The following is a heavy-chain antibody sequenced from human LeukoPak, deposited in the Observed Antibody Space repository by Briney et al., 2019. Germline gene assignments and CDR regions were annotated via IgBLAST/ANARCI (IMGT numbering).Heavy chain of an antibody. Sequence: ASVKVSCKASGYTFTSYGISWVRQAPGQGLEWMGWINAYNGNTNYAQKLQGRVTMTTDTSTSTAYMELRSLRSDDTAVYYCARSGDSSSWYALDYWGQGTLVTVSS. D-gene: IGHD6-13*01. CDR1: GYTFTSYG. CDR2: INAYNGNT. J-gene: IGHJ4*02. V-gene: IGHV1-18*01. CDR3: ARSGDSSSWYALDY.